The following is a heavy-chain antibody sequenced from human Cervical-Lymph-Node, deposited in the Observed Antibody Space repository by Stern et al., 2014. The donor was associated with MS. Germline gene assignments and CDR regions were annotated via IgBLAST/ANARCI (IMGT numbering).Heavy chain of an antibody. Sequence: QLQLQESGPGLVKPSETLSLTCTVSGGSVSSGRYSWSWILQPPWKGLEWIGYIYYSGRTNYHHSLKSRVTISVDKSKNQLSLKLSSVTAADTAVYYCARDSSGYYLHFDYWGQGTLVTVSS. J-gene: IGHJ4*02. V-gene: IGHV4-61*01. CDR2: IYYSGRT. CDR3: ARDSSGYYLHFDY. CDR1: GGSVSSGRYS. D-gene: IGHD3-22*01.